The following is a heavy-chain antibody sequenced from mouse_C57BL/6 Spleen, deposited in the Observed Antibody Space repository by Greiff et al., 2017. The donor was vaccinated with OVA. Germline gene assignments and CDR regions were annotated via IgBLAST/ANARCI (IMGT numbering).Heavy chain of an antibody. CDR3: ARWGVYDYDAAMDY. Sequence: QVQLQQPGAELVKPGASVKLSCKASGYTFTSYWMHWVKQRPGQGLEWIGMIHPNSGSTNYNEKFKSKATLTVDKSSSTAYMQLSSLTSEDSAVYYCARWGVYDYDAAMDYWGQGTSVTVSS. J-gene: IGHJ4*01. CDR1: GYTFTSYW. CDR2: IHPNSGST. D-gene: IGHD2-4*01. V-gene: IGHV1-64*01.